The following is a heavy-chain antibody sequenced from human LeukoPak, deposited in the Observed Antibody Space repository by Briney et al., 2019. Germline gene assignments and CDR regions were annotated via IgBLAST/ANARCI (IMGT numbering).Heavy chain of an antibody. CDR2: VSGSGDST. V-gene: IGHV3-23*01. J-gene: IGHJ4*02. Sequence: GGSLRLSCSTSGFTFSNYAMTWARQAPGMGLEWVSLVSGSGDSTYYVDSVKGRFTISRDNSKNMLYLQMNSLRAEDTAIYYCAKDTGYNYGYDYWGRGTLATVSS. CDR3: AKDTGYNYGYDY. D-gene: IGHD5-18*01. CDR1: GFTFSNYA.